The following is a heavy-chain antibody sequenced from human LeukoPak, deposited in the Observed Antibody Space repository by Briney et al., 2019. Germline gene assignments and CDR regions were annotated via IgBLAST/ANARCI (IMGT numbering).Heavy chain of an antibody. Sequence: GGSLRLSCAASGFTFSSYWMNWARQAPGKGLEWVASINNNGNVNYYVDSVKGRFTISRDNAKNSLYLQMSNLRAEDTAVYFCARGGGLDVWGQGATVTVSS. J-gene: IGHJ6*02. V-gene: IGHV3-7*03. CDR1: GFTFSSYW. CDR3: ARGGGLDV. D-gene: IGHD3-16*01. CDR2: INNNGNVN.